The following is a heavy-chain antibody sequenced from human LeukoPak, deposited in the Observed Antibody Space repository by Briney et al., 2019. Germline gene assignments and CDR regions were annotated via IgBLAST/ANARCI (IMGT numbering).Heavy chain of an antibody. CDR2: INPNSGGT. CDR3: AREMSGSYSSGDFDY. D-gene: IGHD1-26*01. Sequence: ASVKVSCKASGYTFTGYYMHWVRQAPGQGLEWMGWINPNSGGTNYAQKFQGRVTMTRDTSISTAYMELSRLRSDDTAVYYCAREMSGSYSSGDFDYWGQGTLVTVSS. V-gene: IGHV1-2*02. J-gene: IGHJ4*02. CDR1: GYTFTGYY.